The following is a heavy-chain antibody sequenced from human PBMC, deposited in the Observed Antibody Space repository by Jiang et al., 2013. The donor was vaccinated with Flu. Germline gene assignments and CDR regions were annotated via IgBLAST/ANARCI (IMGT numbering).Heavy chain of an antibody. D-gene: IGHD1-26*01. Sequence: VKKPGASVKVSCKASEYTFTNYYIHWVRQAPRQGLEWMGIINPSGDSTNYAQKFQGRVTMTRDTSTSTVYMELSNLRSEDTAVYYCARDRVGRSGNYYGHHDAFDIWGQGTMVTVSS. CDR1: EYTFTNYY. J-gene: IGHJ3*02. CDR3: ARDRVGRSGNYYGHHDAFDI. V-gene: IGHV1-46*03. CDR2: INPSGDST.